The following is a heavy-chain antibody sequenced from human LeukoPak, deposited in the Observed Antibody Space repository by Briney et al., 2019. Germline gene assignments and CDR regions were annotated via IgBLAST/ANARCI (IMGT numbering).Heavy chain of an antibody. Sequence: GGSLRLSRAASGFTFSGSAMHWVRQASGKGREWVGRIRSKANSYATAYAASVKGRFTISRDDSKNTAYLQMNSLKTEDTAVYYCLAMTTVTTGDAFDIWGQGTMVTVSP. D-gene: IGHD4-17*01. CDR2: IRSKANSYAT. V-gene: IGHV3-73*01. CDR1: GFTFSGSA. CDR3: LAMTTVTTGDAFDI. J-gene: IGHJ3*02.